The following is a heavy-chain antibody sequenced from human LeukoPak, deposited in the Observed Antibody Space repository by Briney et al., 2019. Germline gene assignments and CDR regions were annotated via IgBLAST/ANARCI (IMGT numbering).Heavy chain of an antibody. D-gene: IGHD4-17*01. CDR2: INHSGST. V-gene: IGHV4-34*01. CDR1: GFTFNTHP. J-gene: IGHJ4*02. Sequence: GSLRLSCAASGFTFNTHPMSWVRQAPGKGLEWIGEINHSGSTNYNPSLKSRVTISVDTSNNQFSLRLSSVTAADTAVYYCARDFGDYRVDYWGQGTLVTVSS. CDR3: ARDFGDYRVDY.